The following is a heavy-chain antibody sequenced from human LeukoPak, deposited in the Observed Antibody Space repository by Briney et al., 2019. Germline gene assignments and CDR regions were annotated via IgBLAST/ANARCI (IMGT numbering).Heavy chain of an antibody. V-gene: IGHV1-2*02. J-gene: IGHJ6*02. CDR1: GYTFTGYY. CDR3: ARLFGGGSGYYYPLTTDYGMDV. CDR2: INPNSGGT. D-gene: IGHD3-22*01. Sequence: ASVKVSCKASGYTFTGYYMHWVRQAPGQGLEWMGWINPNSGGTNYAQKFQGRVTMTRDTSISTAYMELSRLRSDDTAVYYCARLFGGGSGYYYPLTTDYGMDVWGQGTTVTVSS.